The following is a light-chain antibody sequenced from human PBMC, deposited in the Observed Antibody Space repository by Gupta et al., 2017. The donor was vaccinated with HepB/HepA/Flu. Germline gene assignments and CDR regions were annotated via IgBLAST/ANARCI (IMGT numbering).Light chain of an antibody. CDR1: QGLLHSNGYNY. J-gene: IGKJ1*01. CDR3: KQALQTPRT. CDR2: LGS. V-gene: IGKV2-28*01. Sequence: DLVMTQSPLSLPVTPGEPASISCRSSQGLLHSNGYNYLDWYLQKPGQSPQLLIYLGSNRASGVPDRFSGSGSGTDFTLKISRVEAEDVWVYYCKQALQTPRTFGQGTKVEIK.